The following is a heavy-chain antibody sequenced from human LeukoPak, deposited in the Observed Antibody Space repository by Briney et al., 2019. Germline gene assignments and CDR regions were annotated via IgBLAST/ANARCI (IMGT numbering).Heavy chain of an antibody. CDR1: GFTVSSNY. J-gene: IGHJ3*02. Sequence: PGGSLRLSCAASGFTVSSNYMSWVRQAPGKGLEWVSVIYSGGSTYYADSVKGRFTISRDNSKNTLYLQMNSLRAEDTAVYCCARNRDYAASGAFDIWGQGTMVTVSS. V-gene: IGHV3-66*01. CDR3: ARNRDYAASGAFDI. CDR2: IYSGGST. D-gene: IGHD3-16*01.